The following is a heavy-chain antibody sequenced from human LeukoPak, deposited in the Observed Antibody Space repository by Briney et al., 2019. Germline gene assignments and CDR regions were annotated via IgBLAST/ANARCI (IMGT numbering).Heavy chain of an antibody. CDR2: IYYSGST. D-gene: IGHD3-22*01. CDR3: ASSALYDSSGYVKTAGAFDI. Sequence: PSETLSLTCTVSGGSISSSSYYWGWIRQPPGKGLEWIGSIYYSGSTYYNPSLKSRVTISVDTSKNQFSLKLSSVTAADTAVYYCASSALYDSSGYVKTAGAFDIWGQGTMVTVSS. V-gene: IGHV4-39*01. CDR1: GGSISSSSYY. J-gene: IGHJ3*02.